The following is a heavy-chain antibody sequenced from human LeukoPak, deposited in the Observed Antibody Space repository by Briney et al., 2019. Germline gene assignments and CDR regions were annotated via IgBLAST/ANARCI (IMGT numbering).Heavy chain of an antibody. CDR3: ARVVVIVVEFYFDY. CDR1: GFTVSNNH. D-gene: IGHD3-22*01. V-gene: IGHV3-66*01. Sequence: GGSLRLSCAASGFTVSNNHMSWVRQAPGKGLEWVSVLYSGGNTYYADSVKGRFTISRDNSKNTLYLQMNSLRAEDTAVYYCARVVVIVVEFYFDYWGQGTLVTVSS. J-gene: IGHJ4*02. CDR2: LYSGGNT.